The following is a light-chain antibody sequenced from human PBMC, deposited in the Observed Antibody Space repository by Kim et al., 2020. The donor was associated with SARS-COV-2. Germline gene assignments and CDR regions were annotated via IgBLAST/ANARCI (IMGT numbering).Light chain of an antibody. CDR2: QDS. J-gene: IGLJ1*01. V-gene: IGLV3-1*01. CDR3: QAWDSSTEV. Sequence: SYELTQPPSVSVSPGQTASITCSGDKLGDKYACWYQQEPGQSPVVLIYQDSKRPSGIPERFSGSNSGNTATLTISGTQAMDEADYYCQAWDSSTEVFGTGTKVTVL. CDR1: KLGDKY.